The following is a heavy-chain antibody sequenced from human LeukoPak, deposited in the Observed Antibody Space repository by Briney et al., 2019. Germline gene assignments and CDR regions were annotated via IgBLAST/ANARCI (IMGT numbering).Heavy chain of an antibody. CDR3: AKGGGYDSKLGY. CDR2: ISGSGGST. J-gene: IGHJ4*02. CDR1: GFTFSSYG. V-gene: IGHV3-23*01. D-gene: IGHD5-12*01. Sequence: GGSLRLSCAASGFTFSSYGMSWVRQAPGKGLEWVLAISGSGGSTYYADSVKGRFTISRDNSKNTLYLQMNSLRAEDTAVYYCAKGGGYDSKLGYWGQGTLVTVSS.